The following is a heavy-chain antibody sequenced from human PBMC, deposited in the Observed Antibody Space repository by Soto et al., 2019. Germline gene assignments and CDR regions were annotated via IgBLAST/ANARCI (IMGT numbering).Heavy chain of an antibody. D-gene: IGHD3-22*01. CDR3: ARDPGYYYDSSGYLFD. J-gene: IGHJ4*02. Sequence: PSETLSLTCTVSGGSISSGGYYWSWIRQHPGKGLEWIGYIYYSGSTYHNPSLKSRVTISVDTSKNQFSLKLSSVTAADTAVYYCARDPGYYYDSSGYLFDWGQGTLVTVSS. CDR2: IYYSGST. CDR1: GGSISSGGYY. V-gene: IGHV4-31*03.